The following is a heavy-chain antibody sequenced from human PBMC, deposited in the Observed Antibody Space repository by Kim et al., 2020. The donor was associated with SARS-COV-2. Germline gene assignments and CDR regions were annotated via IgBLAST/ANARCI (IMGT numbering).Heavy chain of an antibody. Sequence: RTYSNPSLKSRVTISVDTSKKQFSLKLSSVTAADTAVYYCASDIAAAGDYWGQGTLVTVSS. CDR2: RT. D-gene: IGHD6-13*01. CDR3: ASDIAAAGDY. V-gene: IGHV4-39*01. J-gene: IGHJ4*02.